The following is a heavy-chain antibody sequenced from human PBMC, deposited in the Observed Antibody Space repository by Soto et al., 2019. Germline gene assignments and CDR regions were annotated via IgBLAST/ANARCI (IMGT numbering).Heavy chain of an antibody. Sequence: GGSLRLSCAASGFTLSSYSLNWVRQAPGKGLEWVSYISSSSSTIYHADSVKGRFTISRDNVKNSLHLQMNSLRDEDTAVYYCAREFCSGGNCYNYYYAMDVWGRGTTVTVSS. CDR2: ISSSSSTI. J-gene: IGHJ6*02. D-gene: IGHD2-15*01. CDR3: AREFCSGGNCYNYYYAMDV. V-gene: IGHV3-48*02. CDR1: GFTLSSYS.